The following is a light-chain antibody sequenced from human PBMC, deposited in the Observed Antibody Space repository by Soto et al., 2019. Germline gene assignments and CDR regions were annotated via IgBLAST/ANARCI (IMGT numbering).Light chain of an antibody. J-gene: IGKJ3*01. V-gene: IGKV3-20*01. CDR3: QQFGSSPGFT. CDR1: QSINSRY. Sequence: EIVLTQSPGTLSLSPGERATLSCRASQSINSRYLAWYQQKPGQAPRLLIYGASSRATGIPDRFSGSGSGTDFTLTISRLEPEAFAVYYCQQFGSSPGFTFGPGTIVYIK. CDR2: GAS.